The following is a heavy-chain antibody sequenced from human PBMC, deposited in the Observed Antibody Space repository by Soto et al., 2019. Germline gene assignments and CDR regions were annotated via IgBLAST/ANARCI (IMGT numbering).Heavy chain of an antibody. CDR3: ARGARTIVVVVAATPNGMDV. CDR1: GYTFTGYY. Sequence: ASVKVSCKASGYTFTGYYMHWVRQAPGQGLEWMGWINPNSGGTNYAQKFQGWVTMTRDTSISTAYMELSRLRSDDTAVYYCARGARTIVVVVAATPNGMDVWGQGTTVTVS. CDR2: INPNSGGT. D-gene: IGHD2-15*01. J-gene: IGHJ6*02. V-gene: IGHV1-2*04.